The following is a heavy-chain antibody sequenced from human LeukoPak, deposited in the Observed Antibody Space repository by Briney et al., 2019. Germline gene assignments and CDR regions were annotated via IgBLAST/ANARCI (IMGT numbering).Heavy chain of an antibody. Sequence: GGSLRLSCTASGFIVTNNYVNWVRQAPGKGLEWVSLVYSGGSTYYADSVKGRFTISRDNSKNMVYLQMNSLRAEDTAMYYCARDPPAVLIDTYGWGQGTLVTVSS. D-gene: IGHD2-8*01. V-gene: IGHV3-66*01. CDR3: ARDPPAVLIDTYG. J-gene: IGHJ4*02. CDR2: VYSGGST. CDR1: GFIVTNNY.